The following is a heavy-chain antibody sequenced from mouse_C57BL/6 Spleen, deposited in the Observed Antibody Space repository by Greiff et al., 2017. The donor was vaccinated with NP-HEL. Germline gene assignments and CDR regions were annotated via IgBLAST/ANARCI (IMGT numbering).Heavy chain of an antibody. CDR2: INPNNGGT. Sequence: EVKLMESGPELVKPGASVKIPCKASGYTFTDYNMDWVKQSHGKSLEWIGDINPNNGGTIYNQKFKGKATLTVDKSSSTAYMELRSLTSEDTAVYYCARRVYYGEGYFDVWGTGTTVTVSS. CDR3: ARRVYYGEGYFDV. CDR1: GYTFTDYN. J-gene: IGHJ1*03. D-gene: IGHD1-2*01. V-gene: IGHV1-18*01.